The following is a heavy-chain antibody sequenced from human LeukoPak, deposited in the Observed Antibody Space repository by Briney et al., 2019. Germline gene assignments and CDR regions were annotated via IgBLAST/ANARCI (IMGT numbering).Heavy chain of an antibody. CDR2: ISEYNGNT. CDR3: ARDFPLGSGSYYNGYVS. Sequence: ASVKVSCKASGYTFTSYGISWVRQAPGQGVEWMGWISEYNGNTNYAQKLQGRVTMTTDTSTSTAYMELRSLRSDDSAVYYCARDFPLGSGSYYNGYVSWGQGTLVTVSS. V-gene: IGHV1-18*01. CDR1: GYTFTSYG. J-gene: IGHJ4*02. D-gene: IGHD3-10*01.